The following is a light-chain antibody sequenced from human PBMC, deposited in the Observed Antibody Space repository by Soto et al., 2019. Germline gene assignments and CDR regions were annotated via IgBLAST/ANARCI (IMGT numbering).Light chain of an antibody. J-gene: IGKJ3*01. Sequence: DIVMTQSPDSLAVSLGERATINCKSSQSVFYSPNNKNYLAWYQQKPGQPPKLLLSWASTRESGVPDRFSGSGSGTDFALTISSLQAEDVAVYYCQQYYSNPPLCTVGPATKVDSK. CDR2: WAS. CDR3: QQYYSNPPLCT. CDR1: QSVFYSPNNKNY. V-gene: IGKV4-1*01.